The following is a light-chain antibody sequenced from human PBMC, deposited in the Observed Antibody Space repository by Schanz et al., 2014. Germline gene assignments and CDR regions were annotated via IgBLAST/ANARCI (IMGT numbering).Light chain of an antibody. CDR2: WAS. CDR3: QQFYSLPLT. CDR1: QSLFYSSNKKNY. Sequence: DTVLTQSPDSLPVSLGERATIHCKSSQSLFYSSNKKNYLAWYQQKPGQPPKLLISWASARESGVPDRFSGSGSGTDFTLTISSLQAEDVAVYYCQQFYSLPLTFGGGTKVEFK. J-gene: IGKJ4*01. V-gene: IGKV4-1*01.